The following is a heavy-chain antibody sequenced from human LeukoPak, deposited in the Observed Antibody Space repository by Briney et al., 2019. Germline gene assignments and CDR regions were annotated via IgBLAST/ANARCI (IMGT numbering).Heavy chain of an antibody. CDR2: MNPNSGNT. V-gene: IGHV1-8*03. Sequence: ASVKVSCKASGGTFTSYDINWVRQATGQGLEWMGWMNPNSGNTGYAQKFQGRVTITRSTSISTAYMELSSLRSEDTAVYYCARARRSVYCSSTSCPRWFDPWGQGTLVTVSS. CDR1: GGTFTSYD. D-gene: IGHD2-2*01. J-gene: IGHJ5*02. CDR3: ARARRSVYCSSTSCPRWFDP.